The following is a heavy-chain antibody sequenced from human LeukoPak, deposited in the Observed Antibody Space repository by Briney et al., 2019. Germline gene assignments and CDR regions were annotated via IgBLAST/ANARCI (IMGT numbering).Heavy chain of an antibody. V-gene: IGHV5-51*01. CDR2: IYPGDSDT. D-gene: IGHD6-13*01. J-gene: IGHJ4*02. CDR3: ASSAAGTARPYYFDY. Sequence: GESLKISCKGSGYSFTSYWIGWVRQMPGKGLEWMGIIYPGDSDTRYSPSFQGQVTISADKSISTAYLQWSSLKASDSAMYYCASSAAGTARPYYFDYWGQGTLVTVSS. CDR1: GYSFTSYW.